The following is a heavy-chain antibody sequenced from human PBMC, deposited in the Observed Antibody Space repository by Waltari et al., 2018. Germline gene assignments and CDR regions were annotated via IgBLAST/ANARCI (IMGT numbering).Heavy chain of an antibody. Sequence: QLQLQESGPGLVKPSETLSLTCTVSGDSISSSRYYWGWIRQPPGKGLEWIGRMYSSGRTFYPPSLKSRVTISVDTPKNQFSLRLSSVTAADTAVYYCVRRSYYEGFDYWGQGTLVTVSS. CDR3: VRRSYYEGFDY. V-gene: IGHV4-39*01. CDR1: GDSISSSRYY. J-gene: IGHJ4*02. CDR2: MYSSGRT. D-gene: IGHD3-22*01.